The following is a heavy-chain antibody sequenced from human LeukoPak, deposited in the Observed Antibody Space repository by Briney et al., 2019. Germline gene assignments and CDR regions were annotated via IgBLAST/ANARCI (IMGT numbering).Heavy chain of an antibody. CDR3: ARRGDYYGSGPDY. D-gene: IGHD3-10*01. CDR2: IIPILGIA. Sequence: SVKVSCKASGGTFSSYAISWVRQAPGQGLEWMGRIIPILGIANYAQKFQGRVTITADKSTSTAYTELSSLRSEDRAVYYCARRGDYYGSGPDYWGQGTLVTVSS. V-gene: IGHV1-69*04. J-gene: IGHJ4*02. CDR1: GGTFSSYA.